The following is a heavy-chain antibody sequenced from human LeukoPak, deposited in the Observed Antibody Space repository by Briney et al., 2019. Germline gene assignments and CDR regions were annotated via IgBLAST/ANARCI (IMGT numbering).Heavy chain of an antibody. CDR2: IYSGGST. Sequence: GGSLRLSCAASGFTVSSNYMSWVRQAPGKGLEWVSVIYSGGSTYYADSVKGRFTISRDNSKNTLYLQMNSLRADDTAVYYCARVAYDRYFDYWGQGTLVTVSS. J-gene: IGHJ4*02. V-gene: IGHV3-66*01. CDR1: GFTVSSNY. D-gene: IGHD5-12*01. CDR3: ARVAYDRYFDY.